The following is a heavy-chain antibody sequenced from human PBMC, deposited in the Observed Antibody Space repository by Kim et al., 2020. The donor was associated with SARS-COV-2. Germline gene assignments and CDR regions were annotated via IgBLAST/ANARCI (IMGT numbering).Heavy chain of an antibody. CDR1: GFTFSDYA. Sequence: SLRLSCKTSGFTFSDYAMHWVRQRSEKGLGWVSGLSRDSGHIEYGDYVRGRFSISRDNAKNTLYLQMSSLRLEDTGFYYCAKYVGPGVGALGYWGQG. D-gene: IGHD1-26*01. J-gene: IGHJ4*02. V-gene: IGHV3-9*01. CDR3: AKYVGPGVGALGY. CDR2: LSRDSGHI.